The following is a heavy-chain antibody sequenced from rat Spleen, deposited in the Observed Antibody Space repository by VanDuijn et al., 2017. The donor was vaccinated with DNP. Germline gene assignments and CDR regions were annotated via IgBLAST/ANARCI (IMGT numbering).Heavy chain of an antibody. D-gene: IGHD5-1*01. V-gene: IGHV3-3*01. CDR3: AIQLGVFDY. Sequence: EVQLQESGPGLVKPSQSLSLTCSVTGYSITSNHKWTWIRKFPGNELEWMGNINNAGSNNYNPSLKSRFPITRETSKNQFFLQVNSVRNEDTATYYCAIQLGVFDYWGQGVMVIVSS. J-gene: IGHJ2*01. CDR1: GYSITSNHK. CDR2: INNAGSN.